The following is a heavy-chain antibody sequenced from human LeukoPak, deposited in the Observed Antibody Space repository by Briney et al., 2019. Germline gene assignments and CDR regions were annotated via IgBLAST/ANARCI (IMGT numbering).Heavy chain of an antibody. V-gene: IGHV3-21*01. CDR2: ISSSSSYI. Sequence: PGGSLRLSCAASGFTFSSYSMNWVRQAPGKGLEWASSISSSSSYIYYADSVKGRFTISRDNAKNSLYLQMNSLRAEDTAVYYCARVGKDAFDIWGQGTMVTVSS. CDR1: GFTFSSYS. CDR3: ARVGKDAFDI. J-gene: IGHJ3*02. D-gene: IGHD3-10*01.